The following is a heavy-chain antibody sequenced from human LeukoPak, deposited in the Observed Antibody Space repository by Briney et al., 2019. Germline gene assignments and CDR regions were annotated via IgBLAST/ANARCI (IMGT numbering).Heavy chain of an antibody. V-gene: IGHV3-21*01. Sequence: GGSLRLSCAASGFTFSGYDMNWVRQAPGKGLEWVSSISGSSSYIYYADSMKGRFTISRDNGKNSLYLQMNSLRAEDTAVYYCAKESIVGAPNDYWGQGTLVTVSS. J-gene: IGHJ4*02. CDR2: ISGSSSYI. D-gene: IGHD1-26*01. CDR3: AKESIVGAPNDY. CDR1: GFTFSGYD.